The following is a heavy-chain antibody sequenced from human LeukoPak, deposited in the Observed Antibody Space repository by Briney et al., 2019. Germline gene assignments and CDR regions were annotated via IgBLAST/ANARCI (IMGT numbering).Heavy chain of an antibody. CDR1: GYTFTGYY. D-gene: IGHD1-26*01. CDR3: ARGGSYAEYLQH. Sequence: GASVKVSCTASGYTFTGYYMHWVRQAPGQGLEWMGWINPNSGGTNYEQKFQGRVTMTRDTSISTGYMKLRSLRSDDTAVYYCARGGSYAEYLQHWGQGTLVTVSS. J-gene: IGHJ1*01. V-gene: IGHV1-2*02. CDR2: INPNSGGT.